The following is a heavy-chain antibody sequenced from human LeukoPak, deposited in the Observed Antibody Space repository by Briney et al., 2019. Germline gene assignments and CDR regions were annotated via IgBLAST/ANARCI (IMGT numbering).Heavy chain of an antibody. Sequence: NASQTLSLTCTVSGYFISTGYYWAWIRQPPGQGLEWIGIFYHVGGTYYNPSLKSRVTISIDTSKNQFSLRLTSVTAADTAIYYCARDGRSGYEDLWGPGTLVTVSS. J-gene: IGHJ5*02. V-gene: IGHV4-38-2*02. CDR2: FYHVGGT. CDR1: GYFISTGYY. D-gene: IGHD5-12*01. CDR3: ARDGRSGYEDL.